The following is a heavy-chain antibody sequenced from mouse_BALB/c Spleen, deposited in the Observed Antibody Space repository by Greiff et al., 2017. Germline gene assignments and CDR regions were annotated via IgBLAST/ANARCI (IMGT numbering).Heavy chain of an antibody. CDR2: IDPANGNT. CDR3: ARRGGRYYFDY. Sequence: EVQLKESGAELVKPGASVKLSCTASGFNIKDTYMHWVKQRPEQGLEWIGRIDPANGNTKYDPKFQGKATITADTSSNTAYLQLSSLTSEDTAVYYCARRGGRYYFDYWGQGTTLTVSS. J-gene: IGHJ2*01. V-gene: IGHV14-3*02. CDR1: GFNIKDTY. D-gene: IGHD3-3*01.